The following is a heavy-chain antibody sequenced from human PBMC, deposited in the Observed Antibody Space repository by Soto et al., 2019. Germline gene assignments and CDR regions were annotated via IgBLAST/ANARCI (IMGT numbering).Heavy chain of an antibody. V-gene: IGHV3-53*02. CDR3: ATYTSLDY. J-gene: IGHJ4*02. CDR1: GFTVSNNY. Sequence: EVQLVETGGGLIQPGGSLRLSCAASGFTVSNNYMSWVRQAPGKGLEWVSLIYSGGSTFYADSVKGRFTISRDNSKNTLLLQMNSLRAEDTAVYFCATYTSLDYWGPGTLVTVSS. D-gene: IGHD2-2*02. CDR2: IYSGGST.